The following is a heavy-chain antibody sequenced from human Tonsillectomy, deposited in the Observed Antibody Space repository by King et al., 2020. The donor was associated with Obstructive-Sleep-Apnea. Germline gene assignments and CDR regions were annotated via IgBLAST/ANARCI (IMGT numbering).Heavy chain of an antibody. V-gene: IGHV3-23*04. CDR2: ISGSGGST. D-gene: IGHD3-3*01. CDR3: AKPYYDFWGGYSESWFNL. J-gene: IGHJ5*02. Sequence: VQLVESGGGLVQPGGSLRLSCAASGFTFSNYAMYWVRQAPGKGLEWVSGISGSGGSTNYADSVKGRFTMSRDNSKNTLYLQMNSLRAEDTAVYYCAKPYYDFWGGYSESWFNLWGQGTLVAVSS. CDR1: GFTFSNYA.